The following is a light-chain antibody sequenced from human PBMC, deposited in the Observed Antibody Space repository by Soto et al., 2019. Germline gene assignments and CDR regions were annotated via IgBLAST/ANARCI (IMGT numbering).Light chain of an antibody. Sequence: QSVLTQPASVSGSPGQSITISCTGTSSYVGSYNLVSWYQQHPGKAPKLMIYEGSKRPSGVSNRFSGSKSGNTASLTISGLQAEVEADYYRCSYAGSSTYVCGTGTKVTVL. J-gene: IGLJ1*01. CDR3: CSYAGSSTYV. V-gene: IGLV2-23*01. CDR1: SSYVGSYNL. CDR2: EGS.